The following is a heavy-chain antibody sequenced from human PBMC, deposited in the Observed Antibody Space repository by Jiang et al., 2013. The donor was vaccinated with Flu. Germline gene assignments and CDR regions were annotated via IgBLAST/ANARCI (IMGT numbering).Heavy chain of an antibody. Sequence: PGLVKPSGTLSLTCTVSGGSISSSDWWSWVRQPPGKGLEWIGQIYHSGNTNYNPSLKSRVTLSVDKSKNHFSLKLSSVTAADTAVYYCARLTMDYADNSGWSNALDLWGQGTMVTVSS. V-gene: IGHV4-4*02. CDR3: ARLTMDYADNSGWSNALDL. D-gene: IGHD3-22*01. CDR2: IYHSGNT. CDR1: GGSISSSDW. J-gene: IGHJ3*01.